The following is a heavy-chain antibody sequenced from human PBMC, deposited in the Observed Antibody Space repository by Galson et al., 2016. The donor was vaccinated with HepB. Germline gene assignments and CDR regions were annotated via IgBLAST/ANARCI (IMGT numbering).Heavy chain of an antibody. D-gene: IGHD1-14*01. Sequence: TLTLTCTVSGGSISSGGYYWSWIRQHPGKGLEWIGYIYYSGTTYYSPSLKSRVTISIDTSKDQFSLKLNSVTAADTAVYYGARDMDGSTGWADAFDIWGQGTLVTVSS. J-gene: IGHJ3*02. CDR3: ARDMDGSTGWADAFDI. V-gene: IGHV4-31*03. CDR1: GGSISSGGYY. CDR2: IYYSGTT.